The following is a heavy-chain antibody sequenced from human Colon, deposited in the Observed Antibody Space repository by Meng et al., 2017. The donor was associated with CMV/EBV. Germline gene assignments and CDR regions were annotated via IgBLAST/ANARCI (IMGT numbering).Heavy chain of an antibody. CDR3: ASDRISMVRGENWFDP. Sequence: FTFRASLMHWVRHAPGKRLVWVSRLNSVGSTSNYADSVHGRFPISRDNATNTLYLHMNSLRVEDTAVYYCASDRISMVRGENWFDPWGQGTLVTVSS. V-gene: IGHV3-74*01. CDR2: LNSVGSTS. CDR1: FTFRASL. D-gene: IGHD3-10*01. J-gene: IGHJ5*02.